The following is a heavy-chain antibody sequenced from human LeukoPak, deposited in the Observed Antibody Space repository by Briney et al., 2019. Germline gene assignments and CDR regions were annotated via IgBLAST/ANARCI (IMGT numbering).Heavy chain of an antibody. CDR1: GFTFSSYD. V-gene: IGHV3-13*03. CDR3: AKDARSGYSYGPAFYYFDY. CDR2: IGTAGDT. D-gene: IGHD5-18*01. Sequence: GRSLRLSCAACGFTFSSYDMHWVRQATGKGLEWVSAIGTAGDTYYPGSVKGQFTISRENAKNSLYLQMNSLRAEDTAVYYCAKDARSGYSYGPAFYYFDYWGQGTLVTVSS. J-gene: IGHJ4*02.